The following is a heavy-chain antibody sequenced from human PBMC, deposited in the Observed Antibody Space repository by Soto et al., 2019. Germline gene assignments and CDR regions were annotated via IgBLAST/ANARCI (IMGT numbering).Heavy chain of an antibody. V-gene: IGHV4-30-2*01. D-gene: IGHD5-12*01. CDR3: AGGPGVARNY. CDR2: IYHSGST. Sequence: QLQLQESGSGLVNPSQTLSLTCAVFGGSISSGGSSWSWFRKPPGKGLEWIGYIYHSGSTYYNPSLKSRVTISVDRSKNQFSLKLSSVTAADTAVYYCAGGPGVARNYWGQGTLVTVSS. CDR1: GGSISSGGSS. J-gene: IGHJ4*02.